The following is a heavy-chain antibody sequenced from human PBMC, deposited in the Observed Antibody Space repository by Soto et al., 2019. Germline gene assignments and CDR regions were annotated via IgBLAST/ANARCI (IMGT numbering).Heavy chain of an antibody. J-gene: IGHJ4*02. CDR3: TRSNTASSSPDY. V-gene: IGHV4-59*08. CDR2: FYFSETT. Sequence: QVQLQESGPGLVKPSETLSLTCTVSGGSIRDFHWSWIRQPPGKGLEWIGSFYFSETTNSDPSLKGRVTVAVDSSKRHFSLKLASVTAEDTAIYYCTRSNTASSSPDYWGQGSLVTVSS. CDR1: GGSIRDFH. D-gene: IGHD6-13*01.